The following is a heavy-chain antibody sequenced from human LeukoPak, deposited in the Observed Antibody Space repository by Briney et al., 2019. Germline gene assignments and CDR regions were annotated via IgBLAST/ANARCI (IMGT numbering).Heavy chain of an antibody. J-gene: IGHJ6*02. CDR3: ARDSQQYCSSTSCSRYYYYYGMDV. V-gene: IGHV4-59*11. D-gene: IGHD2-2*01. Sequence: PSETLSLTCTVSGGSISSHYWSWIRQPPGKGLEWIGYIYYSGSTYYNPSLKSRVTISVDTSKNQFSLKLSSVTAADTAVYYCARDSQQYCSSTSCSRYYYYYGMDVWGQGTTVTVSS. CDR1: GGSISSHY. CDR2: IYYSGST.